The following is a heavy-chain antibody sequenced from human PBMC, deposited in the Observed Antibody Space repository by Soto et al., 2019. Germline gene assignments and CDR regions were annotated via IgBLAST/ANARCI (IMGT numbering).Heavy chain of an antibody. Sequence: QVQLVQSGAEVKKPGASVKVSCKASGYTFTNYDIHWVRQATGQGLEWMGWMNPDSGNTGQSKQFQGRATMTTDTSISTAYMEMSSLRSEDTAVYYCARGRFRRTWFDPWGQGTLVTVSS. CDR3: ARGRFRRTWFDP. V-gene: IGHV1-8*01. J-gene: IGHJ5*02. CDR1: GYTFTNYD. CDR2: MNPDSGNT. D-gene: IGHD3-16*01.